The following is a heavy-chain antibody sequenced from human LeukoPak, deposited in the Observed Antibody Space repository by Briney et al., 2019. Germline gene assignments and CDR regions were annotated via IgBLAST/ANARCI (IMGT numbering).Heavy chain of an antibody. CDR3: ARGPYRGTIFGVVIGPFDY. J-gene: IGHJ4*02. Sequence: ASVKVSCKASGYTFTSYDINWVRQATGQGLEWMGWMNPNSGNTGYAQKFQGRVTMTRNTSISTAYMVLSSLRSEDTAVYYCARGPYRGTIFGVVIGPFDYWGQGTLVTVSS. CDR1: GYTFTSYD. D-gene: IGHD3-3*01. CDR2: MNPNSGNT. V-gene: IGHV1-8*01.